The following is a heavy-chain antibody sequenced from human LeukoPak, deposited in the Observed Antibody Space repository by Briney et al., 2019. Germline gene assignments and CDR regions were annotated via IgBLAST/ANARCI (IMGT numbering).Heavy chain of an antibody. CDR3: ARGPESIAAATPFDP. V-gene: IGHV4-34*01. CDR2: INHSGST. D-gene: IGHD6-13*01. CDR1: GGSFSRYY. J-gene: IGHJ5*02. Sequence: TPSETLSLTCAVYGGSFSRYYRSWIRQSPGKGLEWIGEINHSGSTNYNPSLKSRVTISVDTSKNQFSLKLSSVTAADTAVYYCARGPESIAAATPFDPWGQGTLVTVSS.